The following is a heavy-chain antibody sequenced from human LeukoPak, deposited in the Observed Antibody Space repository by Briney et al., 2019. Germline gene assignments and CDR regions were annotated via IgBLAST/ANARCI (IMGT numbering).Heavy chain of an antibody. J-gene: IGHJ4*02. CDR1: GYIFTSYG. CDR2: INTYNGNT. CDR3: ARDLVSGNGYTSSCYY. V-gene: IGHV1-18*01. Sequence: GASVKASCKASGYIFTSYGITCVRQAPGQGLEWMGWINTYNGNTNYAQKVQGRVTMTTDTSTRTAYMELRSLRSDGTAIYYCARDLVSGNGYTSSCYYWGQGTQVTVSS. D-gene: IGHD6-13*01.